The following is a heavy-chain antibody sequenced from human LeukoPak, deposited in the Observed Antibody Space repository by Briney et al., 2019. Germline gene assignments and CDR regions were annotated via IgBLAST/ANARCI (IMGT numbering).Heavy chain of an antibody. V-gene: IGHV3-30-3*01. CDR3: AREGAIVGNAFDL. Sequence: GGSLRLSCAASGFTFSNYAMQWVRQAPGKGLEWVAMISYDESNQYYVDSVKGRFTISRDNSKKSLYLQMNGLRPDDTALYYCAREGAIVGNAFDLWGLGTMVIVSS. D-gene: IGHD3-16*02. CDR2: ISYDESNQ. CDR1: GFTFSNYA. J-gene: IGHJ3*01.